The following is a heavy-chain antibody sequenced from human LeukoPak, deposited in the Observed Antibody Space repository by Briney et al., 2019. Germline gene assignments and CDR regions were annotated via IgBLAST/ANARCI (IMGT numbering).Heavy chain of an antibody. D-gene: IGHD1-26*01. CDR2: ISGGGGST. V-gene: IGHV3-23*01. CDR1: GFTVSSAY. Sequence: QSGGSLRLSCAASGFTVSSAYVSWVRQAPGKGLEWVSTISGGGGSTYYADSVKGRFTISRDNSKNTLYLQVNSLRAEDTAVYYCAKGGKWDVTPFDYWGQGTLVTVSS. J-gene: IGHJ4*02. CDR3: AKGGKWDVTPFDY.